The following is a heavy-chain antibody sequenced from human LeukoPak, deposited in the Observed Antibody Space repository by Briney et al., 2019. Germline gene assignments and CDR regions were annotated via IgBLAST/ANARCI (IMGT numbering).Heavy chain of an antibody. CDR2: IYHSGST. Sequence: SQTLSLTCAVSGGSISSGGYSWSWIRQPPGKGLEWIGYIYHSGSTYYNPSLKSRVTIPVDRSKNQFSLKLSSVTAADTAVYYCARDGHYYDSSGYYYVDAFDIWGQGTMVTVSS. D-gene: IGHD3-22*01. CDR3: ARDGHYYDSSGYYYVDAFDI. CDR1: GGSISSGGYS. J-gene: IGHJ3*02. V-gene: IGHV4-30-2*01.